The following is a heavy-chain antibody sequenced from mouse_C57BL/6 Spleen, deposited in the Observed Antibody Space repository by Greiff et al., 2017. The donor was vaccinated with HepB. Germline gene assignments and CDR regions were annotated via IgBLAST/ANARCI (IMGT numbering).Heavy chain of an antibody. V-gene: IGHV5-9*01. Sequence: EVQLVESGGGLVKPGGSLKLSCAASGFTFSSYTMSWVRQTPEQRLEWVATISGGGGNTYYPDSVKGRVTISRDNAKNTLYLQMSSLRSEDAALYDCARQCGYGSSHFDYWGQGTTLTVSS. CDR3: ARQCGYGSSHFDY. CDR2: ISGGGGNT. J-gene: IGHJ2*01. D-gene: IGHD1-1*01. CDR1: GFTFSSYT.